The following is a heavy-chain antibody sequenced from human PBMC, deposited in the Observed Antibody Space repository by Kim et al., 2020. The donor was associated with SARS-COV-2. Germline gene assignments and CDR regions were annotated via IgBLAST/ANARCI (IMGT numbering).Heavy chain of an antibody. V-gene: IGHV3-23*01. CDR3: AKVGGTCSTDNCYNWFDP. CDR2: ISGSASNT. CDR1: GFTFSTNA. J-gene: IGHJ5*02. Sequence: GGSLRLSCAASGFTFSTNAMTWVRQAPGKGLEWVSSISGSASNTYSADSVKGRFTISRDNSKNMLYLDMNSLRAEDSAIYYCAKVGGTCSTDNCYNWFDPWGRGTLVTVSS. D-gene: IGHD1-1*01.